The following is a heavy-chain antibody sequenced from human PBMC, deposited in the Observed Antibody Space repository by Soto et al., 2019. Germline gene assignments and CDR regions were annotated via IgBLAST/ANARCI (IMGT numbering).Heavy chain of an antibody. V-gene: IGHV4-39*01. CDR2: FYYSGST. CDR3: ATNYLHELFDY. Sequence: SETLSLTCTVSGGSISSSSYYWGWIRQPPGKGLEWIGSFYYSGSTYYNPSLKSRLTISVDTSKNQFSLKLSSVTAADTAVYYYATNYLHELFDYWGQGTLVTVSS. J-gene: IGHJ4*02. CDR1: GGSISSSSYY. D-gene: IGHD3-10*01.